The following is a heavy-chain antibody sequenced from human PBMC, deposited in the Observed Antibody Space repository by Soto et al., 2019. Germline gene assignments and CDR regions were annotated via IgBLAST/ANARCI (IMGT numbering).Heavy chain of an antibody. J-gene: IGHJ5*02. CDR2: IYRSGTT. Sequence: SEILSLTCAVSGGSISSGGYSWAWIRQPPGKGLEWIGYIYRSGTTYYNPSLKSRVTISVDTSKNQFSLKLKSVTAADTAVYYCAREGSPRGKWFDPWGQGTLVTVSS. CDR1: GGSISSGGYS. D-gene: IGHD3-16*01. CDR3: AREGSPRGKWFDP. V-gene: IGHV4-30-2*01.